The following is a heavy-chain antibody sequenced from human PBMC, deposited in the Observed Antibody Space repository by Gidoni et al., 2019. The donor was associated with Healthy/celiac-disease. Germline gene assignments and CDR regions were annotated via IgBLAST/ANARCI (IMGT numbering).Heavy chain of an antibody. Sequence: QVQLVQSGAEVKKPGASVKVSCKASGYTFTSYAMHWVRQAPGQRLEWMGWINAGNGNTKYSQKFQGRVTITRDTSASTAYMELSSLRSEDTAVYYCARADCTNGVCYLLPYYYGMDVWGQGTTVTVSS. D-gene: IGHD2-8*01. V-gene: IGHV1-3*01. CDR1: GYTFTSYA. J-gene: IGHJ6*02. CDR2: INAGNGNT. CDR3: ARADCTNGVCYLLPYYYGMDV.